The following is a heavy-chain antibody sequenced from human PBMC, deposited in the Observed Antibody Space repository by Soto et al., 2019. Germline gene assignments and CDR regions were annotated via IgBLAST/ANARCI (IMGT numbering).Heavy chain of an antibody. V-gene: IGHV3-30*18. J-gene: IGHJ4*02. Sequence: QVQLVESGGGVVQPGRSLRLSCAASGFTFSSYGMHWVRQAPGKGLEWVAVISYDGSNKYYADSVKGRFTISRDNSKNTLDLQMNSLRAEDTAVYYCAKDGAWIQLWYYFDYWGQGTLVTVSS. CDR3: AKDGAWIQLWYYFDY. D-gene: IGHD5-18*01. CDR1: GFTFSSYG. CDR2: ISYDGSNK.